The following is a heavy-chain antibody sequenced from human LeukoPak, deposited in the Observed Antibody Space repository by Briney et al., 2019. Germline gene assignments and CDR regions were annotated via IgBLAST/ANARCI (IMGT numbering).Heavy chain of an antibody. CDR2: IIPIFGTA. CDR1: GGTFSSYA. J-gene: IGHJ4*02. D-gene: IGHD2-21*02. Sequence: GASVKVSCKASGGTFSSYAISWVRQAPGQGLEWMGGIIPIFGTANYAQKFQGRVTMTRDTSTSTVYMELSSLRSEDTAVYYCARRSPAYCGGDCYLDCWGQGTLVTVSS. CDR3: ARRSPAYCGGDCYLDC. V-gene: IGHV1-69*05.